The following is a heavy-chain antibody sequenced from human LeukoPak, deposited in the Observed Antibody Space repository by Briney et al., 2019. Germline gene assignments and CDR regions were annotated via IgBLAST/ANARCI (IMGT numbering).Heavy chain of an antibody. Sequence: ASVKVSCKASGYTFTSYYMHWVRQAPGQGLEWMGIINPSSGSTSYAQKFQGRVTMTRDTSTSTVYMELSSLRSEDTAVYYCAREERGEWFQESPYQHWGQGTLVTVSS. CDR3: AREERGEWFQESPYQH. CDR2: INPSSGST. V-gene: IGHV1-46*03. J-gene: IGHJ1*01. D-gene: IGHD3-3*01. CDR1: GYTFTSYY.